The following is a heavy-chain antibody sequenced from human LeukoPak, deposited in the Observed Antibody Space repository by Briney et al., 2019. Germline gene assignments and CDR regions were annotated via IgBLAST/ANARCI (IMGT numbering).Heavy chain of an antibody. Sequence: GGSLRLSCAASGFTFSSYSMNGVRQAPGKGLEWVSSISSSSSYIYYADSVKGRFTISRDNAKNSLYLQMNSLRAEDTAVYYCAGYYYDSSGYYLNWFDPWGQGTLVTVSS. V-gene: IGHV3-21*01. CDR1: GFTFSSYS. D-gene: IGHD3-22*01. CDR3: AGYYYDSSGYYLNWFDP. J-gene: IGHJ5*02. CDR2: ISSSSSYI.